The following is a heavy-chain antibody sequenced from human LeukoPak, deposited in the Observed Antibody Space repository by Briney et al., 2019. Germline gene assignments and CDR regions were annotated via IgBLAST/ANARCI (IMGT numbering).Heavy chain of an antibody. Sequence: GGSLRLSCAASGFSFSDYYMTWIRQTPGKGLEWVSYISSRSDHTHYADSVKGRFTISRDNAKNSLYLQMNSLRAEDTAMYYCVRDSWASAGLLDYWGQGTLVTVSS. CDR3: VRDSWASAGLLDY. D-gene: IGHD6-13*01. J-gene: IGHJ4*02. CDR1: GFSFSDYY. CDR2: ISSRSDHT. V-gene: IGHV3-11*05.